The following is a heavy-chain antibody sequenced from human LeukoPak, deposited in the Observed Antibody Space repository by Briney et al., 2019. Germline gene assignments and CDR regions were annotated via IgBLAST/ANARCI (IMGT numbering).Heavy chain of an antibody. Sequence: SETLSLTCTVSGGSISSSTYYWAWIRQPPGKGLEWIGSISYSGTTYYNPSLKSRVTISVDTSKNQFSLKLSSVTAADSALYYCARDNYYGPGGGMEDAFDIWGQGTMVTVSS. V-gene: IGHV4-39*07. CDR2: ISYSGTT. J-gene: IGHJ3*02. CDR3: ARDNYYGPGGGMEDAFDI. D-gene: IGHD3-10*01. CDR1: GGSISSSTYY.